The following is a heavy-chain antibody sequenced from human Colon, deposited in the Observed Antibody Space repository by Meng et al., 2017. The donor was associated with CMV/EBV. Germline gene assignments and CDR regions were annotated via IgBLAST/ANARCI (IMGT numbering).Heavy chain of an antibody. V-gene: IGHV1-69*05. Sequence: SVKVSCKASGGTFSSYAISWVRQAPGQGLEWMGGIIPIFGTANYAQKFQGRVTITTDESTSTAYMELSSLRSEDTAVYYCARSRPGYSSSQLDYYYGMDVRGQGTTVTVSS. CDR3: ARSRPGYSSSQLDYYYGMDV. D-gene: IGHD6-13*01. CDR2: IIPIFGTA. CDR1: GGTFSSYA. J-gene: IGHJ6*02.